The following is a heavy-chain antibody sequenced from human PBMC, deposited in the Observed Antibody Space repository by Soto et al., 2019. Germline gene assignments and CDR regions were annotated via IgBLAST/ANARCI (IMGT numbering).Heavy chain of an antibody. V-gene: IGHV4-39*01. J-gene: IGHJ4*02. Sequence: SDTLSLTCTVSGDSITINSYFWAWILHPPGKGLEWIGSIYYSGTTYYNPSLKSRVTISVDRSKNQFSLKLSSVTAADTAVYYCARHFSVDYFDYWGQGALVTVS. CDR1: GDSITINSYF. CDR3: ARHFSVDYFDY. CDR2: IYYSGTT.